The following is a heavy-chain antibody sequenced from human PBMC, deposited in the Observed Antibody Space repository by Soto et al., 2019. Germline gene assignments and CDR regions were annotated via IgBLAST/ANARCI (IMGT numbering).Heavy chain of an antibody. CDR1: GYTFTGYY. V-gene: IGHV1-2*02. CDR3: ARRMSGSYWPYYYYYYGMDV. CDR2: INPNSGGT. D-gene: IGHD1-26*01. J-gene: IGHJ6*02. Sequence: ASVKVSCKASGYTFTGYYMHWVRQAPGQGLEWMGWINPNSGGTNYAQKFQGRVTMTRGTSISTAYMELSRLRSDDTAVYYCARRMSGSYWPYYYYYYGMDVWGQGTTVTVSS.